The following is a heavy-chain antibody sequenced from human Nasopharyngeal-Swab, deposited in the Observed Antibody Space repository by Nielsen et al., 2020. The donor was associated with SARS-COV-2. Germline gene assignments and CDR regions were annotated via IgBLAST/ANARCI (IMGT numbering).Heavy chain of an antibody. CDR2: MSPNSGNT. D-gene: IGHD4-17*01. V-gene: IGHV1-8*01. CDR3: ARIGTDRRLLDY. Sequence: WVRQAPGQGLEWMGWMSPNSGNTGYAQKFQGRVTMTRNTSISTAYMELSSLRSEDTAVYYCARIGTDRRLLDYWGQGTLVTVSS. J-gene: IGHJ4*02.